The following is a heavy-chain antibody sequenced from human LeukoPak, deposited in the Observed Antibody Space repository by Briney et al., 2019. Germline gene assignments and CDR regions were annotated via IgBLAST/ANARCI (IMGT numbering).Heavy chain of an antibody. CDR2: IWYDGSNK. J-gene: IGHJ6*03. CDR1: GFTFSSYA. V-gene: IGHV3-33*08. D-gene: IGHD1-7*01. Sequence: PGGSLRLSCAASGFTFSSYALSWVRQAPGKGLEWVAVIWYDGSNKYYADSVKGRFTISRDNSKNTLYLQMNSLRAEDTAVYYCARGFLELPYYYYYMDVWGKGTTVTVSS. CDR3: ARGFLELPYYYYYMDV.